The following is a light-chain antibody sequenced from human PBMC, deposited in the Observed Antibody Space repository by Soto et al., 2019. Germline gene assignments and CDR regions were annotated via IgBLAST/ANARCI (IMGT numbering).Light chain of an antibody. V-gene: IGKV3-15*01. CDR1: QSVGRN. Sequence: EIVVTQSPGILSVSPGDRATLSCRASQSVGRNLAWYQQKPGQARTLLIYAASTRATGLPARFSGSGPGTDFTLTISSLQSEDFAVYYCQEYSKWPLFTFGPGTRGDIK. CDR2: AAS. J-gene: IGKJ3*01. CDR3: QEYSKWPLFT.